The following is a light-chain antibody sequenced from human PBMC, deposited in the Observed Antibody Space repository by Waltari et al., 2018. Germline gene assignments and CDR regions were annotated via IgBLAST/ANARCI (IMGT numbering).Light chain of an antibody. CDR1: SPHIGSNT. J-gene: IGLJ2*01. V-gene: IGLV1-44*01. Sequence: QSVLTQPPSASATPGPRVTISCSGSSPHIGSNTVTWYHQLPGTAPKLLIYTNKQRPSGVPDRFSGSKSGTSASLAISGLQSEDEADYYCAVWDDSLNGVVFGGGTKLTVL. CDR3: AVWDDSLNGVV. CDR2: TNK.